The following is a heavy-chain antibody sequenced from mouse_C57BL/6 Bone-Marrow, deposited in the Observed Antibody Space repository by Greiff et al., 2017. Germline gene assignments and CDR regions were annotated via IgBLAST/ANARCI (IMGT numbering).Heavy chain of an antibody. CDR2: IHPNSGST. CDR3: ARWGTTVVATRYYFDY. Sequence: QVQLQQPGAELVKPGASVKLSCKASGYTFTSYWMHWVKQRPGQGLEWIGMIHPNSGSTNYNEKFKSKATLTVDKSSSTAYMQLSSLTSEDSAVYYCARWGTTVVATRYYFDYCGQGTTLTVSS. V-gene: IGHV1-64*01. CDR1: GYTFTSYW. J-gene: IGHJ2*01. D-gene: IGHD1-1*01.